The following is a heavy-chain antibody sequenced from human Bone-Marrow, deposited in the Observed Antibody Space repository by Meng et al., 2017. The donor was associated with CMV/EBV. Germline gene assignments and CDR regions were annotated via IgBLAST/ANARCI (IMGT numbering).Heavy chain of an antibody. Sequence: GESLKISCAASGFTFNSYAMHWVRQAPGKGLEWVAVISNDGSNKYYADSVKGRFTISRDNSKNTLHLQMSSLRAEDTAVYYCARRPYCSSTSCYYYYYGMAVWGPGNTVNVSS. D-gene: IGHD2-2*01. J-gene: IGHJ6*02. CDR3: ARRPYCSSTSCYYYYYGMAV. CDR2: ISNDGSNK. V-gene: IGHV3-30*04. CDR1: GFTFNSYA.